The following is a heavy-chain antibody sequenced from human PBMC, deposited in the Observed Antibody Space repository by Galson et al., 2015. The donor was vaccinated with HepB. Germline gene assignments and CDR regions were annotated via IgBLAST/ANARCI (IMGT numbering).Heavy chain of an antibody. J-gene: IGHJ4*02. CDR1: GFTFSGSA. Sequence: SLRLSCAASGFTFSGSAMHWVRQASGKGLEWVGHIRSKGNNYATAYAASVKGRFTISRDESKNTAYLQMNSLKTEDTAVYYCARQDPIIWGPSLDYWGQGTLLTVSS. CDR3: ARQDPIIWGPSLDY. CDR2: IRSKGNNYAT. D-gene: IGHD7-27*01. V-gene: IGHV3-73*01.